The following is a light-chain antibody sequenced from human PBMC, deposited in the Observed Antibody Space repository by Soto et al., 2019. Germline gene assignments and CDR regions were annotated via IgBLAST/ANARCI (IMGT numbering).Light chain of an antibody. Sequence: QSALTQPRSVSGSPGQSVTISCTGTSSDVGGYKYVSWYQQHPGKAPKLMIYDVSKRPSGVPDRFSDSKSGNTASLTISGLQAEDEADYYCCSYAGSHTLLFGGGTKVTVL. CDR1: SSDVGGYKY. CDR2: DVS. V-gene: IGLV2-11*01. J-gene: IGLJ3*02. CDR3: CSYAGSHTLL.